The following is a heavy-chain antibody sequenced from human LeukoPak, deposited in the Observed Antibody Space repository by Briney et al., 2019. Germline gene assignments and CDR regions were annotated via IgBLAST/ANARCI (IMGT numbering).Heavy chain of an antibody. CDR1: GGSISSFY. Sequence: SGTLSLTCTVSGGSISSFYWSWLRQPPGKGLEWIGYIYYSRSTNYNPSLKSRVTISLDTSKNQFSLKLSSVTAADTAVYYCASEVTTSAFDIWGQGTMVTISS. CDR2: IYYSRST. V-gene: IGHV4-59*01. J-gene: IGHJ3*02. CDR3: ASEVTTSAFDI. D-gene: IGHD4-17*01.